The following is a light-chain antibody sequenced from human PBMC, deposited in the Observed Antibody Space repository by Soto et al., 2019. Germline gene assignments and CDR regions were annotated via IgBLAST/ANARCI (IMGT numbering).Light chain of an antibody. J-gene: IGKJ5*01. CDR1: QSVSSH. CDR2: DAS. V-gene: IGKV3-11*01. Sequence: EIVLTQSPATLSLSPGARATLSCRASQSVSSHLAWYQQKPGQAPRLLIYDASNRATGIPARFSGSGSGTDFTLTISSLEPEDFAVYYCQQRSNWPLTFGQGTRLEI. CDR3: QQRSNWPLT.